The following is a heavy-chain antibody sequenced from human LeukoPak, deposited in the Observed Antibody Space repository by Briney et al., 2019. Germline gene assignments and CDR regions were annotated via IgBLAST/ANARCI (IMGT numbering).Heavy chain of an antibody. CDR3: ARGRGSGSSLNWFDP. J-gene: IGHJ5*02. V-gene: IGHV4-4*07. Sequence: SETLSLTCTVSGGSISSYYWSWIRQPAGKGLEWIGRIYPIGSTKYNPSLKSRVTISVDNTKNQFSLKLSSVTAADTAVYYCARGRGSGSSLNWFDPWGQGTLVTVSS. CDR2: IYPIGST. D-gene: IGHD3-10*01. CDR1: GGSISSYY.